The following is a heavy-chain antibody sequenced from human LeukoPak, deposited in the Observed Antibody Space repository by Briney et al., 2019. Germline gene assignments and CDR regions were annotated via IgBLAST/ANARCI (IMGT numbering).Heavy chain of an antibody. V-gene: IGHV3-7*01. D-gene: IGHD2-2*01. CDR3: ARGLYGSRVNVIDS. J-gene: IGHJ4*02. Sequence: GGSLTLSCAASGFTFSNYWINWVRQAPGKGLEWVANMNEYGSEKYYVDSVRGRFTISRDNAENSLFLHMNSLRVEDTAVYRCARGLYGSRVNVIDSWGPGTLVTVST. CDR1: GFTFSNYW. CDR2: MNEYGSEK.